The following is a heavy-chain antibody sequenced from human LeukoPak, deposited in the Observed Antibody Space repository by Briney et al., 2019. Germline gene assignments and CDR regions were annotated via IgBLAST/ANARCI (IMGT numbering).Heavy chain of an antibody. CDR2: IIPMFGTP. D-gene: IGHD1-26*01. J-gene: IGHJ5*02. V-gene: IGHV1-69*13. CDR3: ARDNSVGDVAWWFDP. CDR1: GGTFSTYS. Sequence: SVKVSCKTSGGTFSTYSINWVRQAPGQGLEWMGGIIPMFGTPNYAQKFQGRVRITADESTNTAYMELSSLTFGDTAVYYCARDNSVGDVAWWFDPWGQGTLVTVSS.